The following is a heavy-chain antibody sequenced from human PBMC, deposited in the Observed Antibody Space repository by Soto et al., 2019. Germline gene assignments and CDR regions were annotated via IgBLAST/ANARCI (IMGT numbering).Heavy chain of an antibody. CDR1: GGSISSSSYY. Sequence: SETLSLTCTVSGGSISSSSYYWGWIRQPPGKGLEWIGSIYYSGSTYYNPSLKSRVTISVDTSKNQFSLKLSSVTAADTAVYYCAANCYDFWSGSLFCYGMDVWGQGTTVTVSS. CDR2: IYYSGST. V-gene: IGHV4-39*01. D-gene: IGHD3-3*01. CDR3: AANCYDFWSGSLFCYGMDV. J-gene: IGHJ6*02.